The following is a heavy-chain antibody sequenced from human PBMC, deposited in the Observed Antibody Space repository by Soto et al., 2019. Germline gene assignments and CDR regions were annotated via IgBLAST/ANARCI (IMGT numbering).Heavy chain of an antibody. J-gene: IGHJ6*02. D-gene: IGHD2-2*01. CDR3: ARDECSSTSCYGLYYYYGMDV. Sequence: GGSLRLSCAASGFTFSSYSMNWVRQAPGKGLEWVSSISSSSSYIYYADSVKGRFTISRDNAKNSLYLQMNSLRAEDTAVYYCARDECSSTSCYGLYYYYGMDVWGQGTTVTVSS. CDR2: ISSSSSYI. CDR1: GFTFSSYS. V-gene: IGHV3-21*01.